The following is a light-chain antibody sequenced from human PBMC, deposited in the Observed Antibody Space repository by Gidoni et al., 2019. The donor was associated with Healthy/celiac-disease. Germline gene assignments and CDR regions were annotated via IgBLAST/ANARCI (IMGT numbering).Light chain of an antibody. CDR3: QQSYSTPPLT. CDR2: AAS. CDR1: QSISSY. J-gene: IGKJ4*01. Sequence: DIQMTQSLSSLSASVGDRVTITCRASQSISSYLNWYQQKPGKAPKLLIYAASSLQSGVPSRFSGSGSGTDFTLTISSLQPEDFATYYCQQSYSTPPLTXXXXTKXEIK. V-gene: IGKV1-39*01.